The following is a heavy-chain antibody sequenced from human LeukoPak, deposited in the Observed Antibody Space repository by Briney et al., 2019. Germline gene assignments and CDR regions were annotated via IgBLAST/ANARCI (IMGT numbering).Heavy chain of an antibody. CDR3: ARYCSGGSCYHNFDY. CDR2: ISAYNGNT. CDR1: GYTFTSYG. D-gene: IGHD2-15*01. J-gene: IGHJ4*02. V-gene: IGHV1-18*04. Sequence: GASVKVSCKASGYTFTSYGFSWVRQAPGQGLEWMGLISAYNGNTNYAQKLQGRVTMTTDTSTSTAYMELRSLRSDDTAVYYCARYCSGGSCYHNFDYWGQGILVTVSS.